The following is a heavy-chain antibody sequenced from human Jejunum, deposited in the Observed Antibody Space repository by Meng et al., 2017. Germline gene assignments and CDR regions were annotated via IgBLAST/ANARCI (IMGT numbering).Heavy chain of an antibody. J-gene: IGHJ2*01. CDR1: GSSLSGHY. V-gene: IGHV4-59*11. CDR3: ASAGSSGWNWYFGL. D-gene: IGHD3-10*01. Sequence: KLQEAGPGRVKASETLSLTCNVSGSSLSGHYWSWIRQAPGKGLEWIGHIFYSGNTNYNPALKSRVAMSLDTSENRFSLQLHSVTAADTAVYYCASAGSSGWNWYFGLWGRGTLVTVSS. CDR2: IFYSGNT.